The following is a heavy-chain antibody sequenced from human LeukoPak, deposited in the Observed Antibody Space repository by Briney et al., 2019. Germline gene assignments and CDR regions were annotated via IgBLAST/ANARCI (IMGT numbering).Heavy chain of an antibody. CDR1: GYTFTSYG. J-gene: IGHJ4*02. CDR3: ARDLSRVLPYYFDY. Sequence: ASVKVSCKASGYTFTSYGISCVRQAPGQGLEWMGWISTYNGNTNYAQKLQGRVTMTTDTSTSTAYMELRSLRSDDTAVYYCARDLSRVLPYYFDYWGQGTLVTVSS. CDR2: ISTYNGNT. V-gene: IGHV1-18*01. D-gene: IGHD6-6*01.